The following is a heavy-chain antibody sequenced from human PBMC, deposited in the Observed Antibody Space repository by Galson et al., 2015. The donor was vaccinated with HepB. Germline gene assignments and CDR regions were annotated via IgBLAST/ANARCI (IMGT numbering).Heavy chain of an antibody. D-gene: IGHD2-2*01. Sequence: SVKVSCKASGGTFSSYAISWVRQAPGQGLEWMGGIIPIFGIANYAQKFQGRVTITADESTSTAYMELSSLRSEDTAVYYCAREASGVPAGNWFDPWGQGTLVTVSP. CDR3: AREASGVPAGNWFDP. V-gene: IGHV1-69*13. J-gene: IGHJ5*02. CDR2: IIPIFGIA. CDR1: GGTFSSYA.